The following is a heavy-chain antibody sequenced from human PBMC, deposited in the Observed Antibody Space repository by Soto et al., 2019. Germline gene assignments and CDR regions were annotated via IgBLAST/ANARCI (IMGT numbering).Heavy chain of an antibody. CDR1: GGSVSSYY. D-gene: IGHD2-2*01. J-gene: IGHJ6*02. Sequence: SETLSLTCTVSGGSVSSYYWSWIRQPPGKGLEWIGYIYYSGSTNYSPSLGSRVTISVDTSKNQFSLQLNSVTPEDTAVYYCATGYCSSTSCPNALYYYYGMDVWGQGTTVTVSS. CDR2: IYYSGST. CDR3: ATGYCSSTSCPNALYYYYGMDV. V-gene: IGHV4-59*02.